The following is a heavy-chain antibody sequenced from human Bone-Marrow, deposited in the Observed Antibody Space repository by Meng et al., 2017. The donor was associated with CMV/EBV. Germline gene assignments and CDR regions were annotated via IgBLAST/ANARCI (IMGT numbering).Heavy chain of an antibody. J-gene: IGHJ6*02. Sequence: VKVSCKASGYTFTSYDINWVRQATGQGLEWMGWMNPNSGNTGYAQKFQGRVTMTRNTSISTAYMELSSLRSEDTAVYYCARTSGLTIFGVSGYYYYGMDVWGQGTTVTVSS. CDR2: MNPNSGNT. CDR3: ARTSGLTIFGVSGYYYYGMDV. V-gene: IGHV1-8*01. CDR1: GYTFTSYD. D-gene: IGHD3-3*01.